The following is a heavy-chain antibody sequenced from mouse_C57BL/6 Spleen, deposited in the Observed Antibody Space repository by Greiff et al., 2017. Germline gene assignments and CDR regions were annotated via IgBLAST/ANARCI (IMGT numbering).Heavy chain of an antibody. J-gene: IGHJ4*01. CDR2: IYPGDGDT. CDR3: ARASNAVYCYAMDY. CDR1: GYAFSSYW. D-gene: IGHD2-5*01. V-gene: IGHV1-80*01. Sequence: VQLQQSGAELVKPGASVKISCKASGYAFSSYWMNWVKQRPGQGLEWIGQIYPGDGDTNYNGKFKGKATLTADKSSSTAYMQLSSLTSEDSAVXVGARASNAVYCYAMDYWGQGTSVTVSS.